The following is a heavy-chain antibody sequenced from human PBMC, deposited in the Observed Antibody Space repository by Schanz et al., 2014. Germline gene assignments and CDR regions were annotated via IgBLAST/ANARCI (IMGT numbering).Heavy chain of an antibody. CDR1: GFTFSDYC. CDR2: ICSRRTV. D-gene: IGHD7-27*01. V-gene: IGHV3-11*01. CDR3: ARENLNWEAFDI. J-gene: IGHJ3*02. Sequence: QVQLVESGGGVVQPGKSLRLSCAASGFTFSDYCMVWIRQAPGKGLEWVSYICSRRTVKYADSVKGRFTISRDNAKSSLYLQMGSLRVEDTAVYYCARENLNWEAFDIWGQGTVVTVSS.